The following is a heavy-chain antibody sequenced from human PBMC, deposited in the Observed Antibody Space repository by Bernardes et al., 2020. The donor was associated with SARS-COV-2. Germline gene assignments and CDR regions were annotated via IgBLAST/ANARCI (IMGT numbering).Heavy chain of an antibody. CDR3: AKDHFDSSGPGWYFQH. CDR1: GFPFTTHA. J-gene: IGHJ1*01. CDR2: ISGSGGST. V-gene: IGHV3-23*01. D-gene: IGHD3-22*01. Sequence: GGSLRLSCAASGFPFTTHAMSWVRQAPGKGLDLVSVISGSGGSTYYADSVKGRFTISRDNSKNTLYLQMSSLRAEDTAVYFCAKDHFDSSGPGWYFQHWGQGTLVTVSS.